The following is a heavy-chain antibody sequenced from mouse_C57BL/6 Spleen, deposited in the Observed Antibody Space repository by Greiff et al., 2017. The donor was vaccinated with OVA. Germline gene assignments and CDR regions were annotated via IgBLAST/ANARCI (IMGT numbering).Heavy chain of an antibody. Sequence: EVMLVESGGGLVQPGGSLSLSCVASGFTFTDYYMSWVRQPPGKALEWLGFIRNKANGYTTEYSASVKGRFTISRDNSQSILYLQMNALRAEDSATYYCASYPYCYGSSFAMDYWGQGTSVTVSS. CDR3: ASYPYCYGSSFAMDY. CDR1: GFTFTDYY. D-gene: IGHD1-1*01. J-gene: IGHJ4*01. V-gene: IGHV7-3*01. CDR2: IRNKANGYTT.